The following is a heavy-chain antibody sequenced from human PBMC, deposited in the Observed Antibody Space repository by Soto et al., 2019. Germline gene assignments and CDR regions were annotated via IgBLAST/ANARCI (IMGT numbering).Heavy chain of an antibody. V-gene: IGHV4-30-4*01. J-gene: IGHJ4*02. CDR2: IYNSGST. CDR1: GGSISSGDYY. CDR3: ARGPDGDKVDY. Sequence: QVQLQESGPGLVEPSQTLSLTCTVSGGSISSGDYYWSWIRQPPGKGLEWIGHIYNSGSTYSNPSLKSRVTTSVDPSKNQFSLKLSSVTAADTAVYYCARGPDGDKVDYWGQGTLVTVSS. D-gene: IGHD7-27*01.